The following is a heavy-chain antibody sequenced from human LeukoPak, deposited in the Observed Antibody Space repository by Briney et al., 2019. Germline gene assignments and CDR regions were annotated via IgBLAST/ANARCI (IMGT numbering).Heavy chain of an antibody. V-gene: IGHV1-69*04. D-gene: IGHD3-22*01. CDR3: ARDPSYYYDSSGAFDI. Sequence: SVKVSCKASGGTFSSYAISWVRQAPGQGLEWMGRIIPILGIANYAQKFQGRVTITADKSTSTAYMELSSLRSEDTAVYYCARDPSYYYDSSGAFDIWGQGTMVTVSS. CDR2: IIPILGIA. J-gene: IGHJ3*02. CDR1: GGTFSSYA.